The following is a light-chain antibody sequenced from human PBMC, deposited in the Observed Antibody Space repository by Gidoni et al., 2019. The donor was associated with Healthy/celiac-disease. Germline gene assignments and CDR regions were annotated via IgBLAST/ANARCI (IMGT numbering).Light chain of an antibody. CDR1: QSVSSN. CDR3: QQYNNWPPWYT. J-gene: IGKJ2*01. CDR2: GAS. Sequence: EIVMTQSPATLSGSPGGRATLSCRASQSVSSNLAWYQQKPGQAPRLLIYGASTRATRIPARFSGSGSGTEFTLTISSLQSEAFAVYYCQQYNNWPPWYTFGQGTKLEIK. V-gene: IGKV3-15*01.